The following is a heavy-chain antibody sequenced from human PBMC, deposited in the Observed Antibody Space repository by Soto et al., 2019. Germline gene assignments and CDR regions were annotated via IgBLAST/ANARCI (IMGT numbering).Heavy chain of an antibody. CDR2: IDPSDSYT. J-gene: IGHJ4*02. CDR3: ARAQIAYGSGRNDY. D-gene: IGHD3-10*01. V-gene: IGHV5-10-1*01. Sequence: GESLKISCEGSGYSFTGYWISWVRQMPGKGLEWMGKIDPSDSYTNYSPSFQGHVTISADKSISTAYLQWSSLKASDTAIYYCARAQIAYGSGRNDYWGQGTLVTVSS. CDR1: GYSFTGYW.